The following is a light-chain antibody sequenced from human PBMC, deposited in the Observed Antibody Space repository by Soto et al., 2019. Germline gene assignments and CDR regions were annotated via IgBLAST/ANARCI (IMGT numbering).Light chain of an antibody. CDR3: QQYDRSAWT. V-gene: IGKV3-20*01. J-gene: IGKJ1*01. CDR2: GAS. CDR1: QTVSSSF. Sequence: DIGLTQSPGTLSLSPGARATLSCRASQTVSSSFLAWYQQKPGQAPRLLIYGASTRATGIPDRFSGSGSGTDFTLTISSLEPAELAVYDCQQYDRSAWTFGQGTKVEVK.